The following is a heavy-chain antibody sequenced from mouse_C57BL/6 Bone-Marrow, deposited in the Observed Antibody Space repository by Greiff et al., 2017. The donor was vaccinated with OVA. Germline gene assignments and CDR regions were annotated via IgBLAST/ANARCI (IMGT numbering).Heavy chain of an antibody. Sequence: EVKLQESGAELVRPGALVKLSCTASGFNIKDDYMHWVKQRPEQGLEWIGWIDPENGDTEYASKFQGKATITADTSSNTAYLQLSSLTSEDTAVYYCTTWLLRSYWGQGTLVTVSA. CDR2: IDPENGDT. V-gene: IGHV14-4*01. CDR3: TTWLLRSY. D-gene: IGHD1-1*01. CDR1: GFNIKDDY. J-gene: IGHJ3*01.